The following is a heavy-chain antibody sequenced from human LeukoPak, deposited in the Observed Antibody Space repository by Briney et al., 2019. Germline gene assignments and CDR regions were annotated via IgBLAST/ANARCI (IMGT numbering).Heavy chain of an antibody. D-gene: IGHD3-22*01. CDR2: VDPTNGAT. Sequence: ASVKVSCKASGYTFSGYYIHWVRQAPGQGLEWMGWVDPTNGATNYAQKFQGRVTMTTDTSSNTAYVELNWLTSDDPAVFYCARPRSESGGYYYGHWGQGTLVTVSS. CDR3: ARPRSESGGYYYGH. J-gene: IGHJ4*02. CDR1: GYTFSGYY. V-gene: IGHV1-2*02.